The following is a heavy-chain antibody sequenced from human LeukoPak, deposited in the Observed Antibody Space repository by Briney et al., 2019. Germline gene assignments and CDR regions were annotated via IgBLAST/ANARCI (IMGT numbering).Heavy chain of an antibody. J-gene: IGHJ4*02. CDR3: ARHSGYHSTMYLDY. Sequence: ASMKVSCKPSGGTFNSYAISWVRQAPGQGLEWMGGITAIFRTANYAQKFQGRVTITADEFMSTVYMELSSLRSEDTAVYYCARHSGYHSTMYLDYWGQGTLVTVSS. V-gene: IGHV1-69*13. D-gene: IGHD3-22*01. CDR1: GGTFNSYA. CDR2: ITAIFRTA.